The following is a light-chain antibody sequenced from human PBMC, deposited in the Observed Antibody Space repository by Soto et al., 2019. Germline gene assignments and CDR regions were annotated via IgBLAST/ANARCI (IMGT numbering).Light chain of an antibody. J-gene: IGKJ4*01. CDR3: QQSYTTPT. V-gene: IGKV1-39*01. CDR2: VTS. CDR1: QSVISY. Sequence: DIQMTQSPSSLSASVGDRVTITCRASQSVISYVNWYQQKPGKVPKLLIYVTSSLQSGVPSRFSGSGSGTDFNLTISSLQPEDFATYYCQQSYTTPTFGGGTKVEIK.